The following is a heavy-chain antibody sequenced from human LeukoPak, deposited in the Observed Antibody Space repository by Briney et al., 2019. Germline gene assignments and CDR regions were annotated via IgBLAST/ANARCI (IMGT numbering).Heavy chain of an antibody. J-gene: IGHJ4*02. D-gene: IGHD3-22*01. CDR2: INAGNGNT. Sequence: GASVKVSCKASGYTFTSYAMHWVRQAPGQRLEWMGWINAGNGNTKYSQKFQGRVTITRDTSASTAYMELSGLRSEDTAVYYCARADPYDSSRGDYWGQGTLVIVSS. CDR1: GYTFTSYA. V-gene: IGHV1-3*01. CDR3: ARADPYDSSRGDY.